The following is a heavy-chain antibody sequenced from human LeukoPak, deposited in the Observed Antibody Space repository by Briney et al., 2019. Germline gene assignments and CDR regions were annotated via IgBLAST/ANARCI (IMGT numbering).Heavy chain of an antibody. Sequence: PGGSLRLSCAASGFTFSSYVMRWVRHTPGKGLEWVSAISGFSGSTYYADSVKGRFTISRDNSGNTLYLQMNSLRAEDTAVYYCAKGSASGHPYYFDYWGQGTLVTVSS. CDR2: ISGFSGST. CDR3: AKGSASGHPYYFDY. CDR1: GFTFSSYV. D-gene: IGHD6-25*01. J-gene: IGHJ4*02. V-gene: IGHV3-23*01.